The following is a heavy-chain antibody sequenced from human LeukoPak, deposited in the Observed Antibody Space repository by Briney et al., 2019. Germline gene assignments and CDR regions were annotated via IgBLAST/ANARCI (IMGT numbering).Heavy chain of an antibody. D-gene: IGHD2-2*01. V-gene: IGHV4-59*01. CDR1: GSDISSYY. CDR3: VRDCSSTSCYLPMH. J-gene: IGHJ4*02. CDR2: IYDSGNT. Sequence: SETLSLTCTVSGSDISSYYWSWIRQPPGKGLEWIGYIYDSGNTIYSPSLESRVSISVDTSKNQVSLKLSSVTAAGTAVYYCVRDCSSTSCYLPMHWGQGTLVTVSS.